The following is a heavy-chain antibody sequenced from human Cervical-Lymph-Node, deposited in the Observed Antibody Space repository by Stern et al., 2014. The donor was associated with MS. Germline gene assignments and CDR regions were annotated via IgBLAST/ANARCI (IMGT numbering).Heavy chain of an antibody. D-gene: IGHD6-19*01. CDR3: AKDISSGRWEAQYYYGMDV. J-gene: IGHJ6*02. Sequence: VQLVESGGGLVQPGRSLRLSCAGSRFNFADYAMHWVRQAPGRGLEWVSSISWNSGSMEYADSVKGRFTISRDNAKNSLYLQMDSLRVEDTAIYYCAKDISSGRWEAQYYYGMDVWGQGTTVTVSS. CDR1: RFNFADYA. CDR2: ISWNSGSM. V-gene: IGHV3-9*01.